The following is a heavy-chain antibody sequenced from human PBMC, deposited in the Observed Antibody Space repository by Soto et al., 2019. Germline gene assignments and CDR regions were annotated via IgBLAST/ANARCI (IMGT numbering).Heavy chain of an antibody. D-gene: IGHD6-6*01. CDR2: ISSSSSTI. CDR1: GFTFSSYS. CDR3: ARDSFGRYSSSYYFYY. V-gene: IGHV3-48*02. J-gene: IGHJ4*02. Sequence: PGGSLRLSCAASGFTFSSYSMNWVRQAPGKGLEWVSYISSSSSTIYYADSVKGRFTISRDNAKNSLYLQMNSLRDEDTAVYYCARDSFGRYSSSYYFYYWGQGAVLPVSS.